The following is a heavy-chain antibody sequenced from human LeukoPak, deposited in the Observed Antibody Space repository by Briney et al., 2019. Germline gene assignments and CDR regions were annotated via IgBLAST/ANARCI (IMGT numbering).Heavy chain of an antibody. Sequence: GGTLRLSCAASGFTFSSHGMSWVRQAPGKGLEWVSTISGSGDNTYYADSVKGRFTISRDNSKNTLYLQMNSLRAEDTAVYYCARVTYGSGAYGAFDYWGQGTLVTVSS. D-gene: IGHD3-10*01. CDR1: GFTFSSHG. J-gene: IGHJ4*02. V-gene: IGHV3-23*01. CDR2: ISGSGDNT. CDR3: ARVTYGSGAYGAFDY.